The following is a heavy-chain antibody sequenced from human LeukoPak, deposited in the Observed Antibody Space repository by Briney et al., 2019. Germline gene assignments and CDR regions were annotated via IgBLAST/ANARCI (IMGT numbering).Heavy chain of an antibody. D-gene: IGHD2-21*02. CDR3: ARASDSGDWHLGY. J-gene: IGHJ4*02. V-gene: IGHV4-59*01. Sequence: PLETLSLTCTVSGDFISRYYWSWIRQSPGKGLEWIGYVYDRGGTNYNPSLKSRAIISADTSKNQFSLKVTSVTAADTAVYYCARASDSGDWHLGYWGRGTLVTVSS. CDR1: GDFISRYY. CDR2: VYDRGGT.